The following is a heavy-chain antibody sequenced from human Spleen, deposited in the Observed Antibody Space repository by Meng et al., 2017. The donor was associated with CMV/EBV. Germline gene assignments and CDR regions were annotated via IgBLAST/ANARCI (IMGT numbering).Heavy chain of an antibody. V-gene: IGHV4-31*02. Sequence: SGGSISSGGYYWSWIRQHPGKGLEWIGYIYYSGSTYYTPSLKSRVTISVDTSKNQFSLKLSSVTAADTAVYYCARDPTYYYDSSGYTWGQGTLVTVSS. CDR3: ARDPTYYYDSSGYT. CDR2: IYYSGST. J-gene: IGHJ5*02. D-gene: IGHD3-22*01. CDR1: GGSISSGGYY.